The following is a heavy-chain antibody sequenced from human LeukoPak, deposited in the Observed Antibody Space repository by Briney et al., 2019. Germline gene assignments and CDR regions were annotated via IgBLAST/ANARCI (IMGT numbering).Heavy chain of an antibody. D-gene: IGHD2-2*01. Sequence: PSGTLSLTCAVYGGSFSGYYWSWIRQPPGKGLEWIGEINHSGSTNYNPSLKSRVTISVDTSKNQFSLKLSSVTAADTAVYYCASYSVPAAHIDYWGQGTLVTVSP. CDR2: INHSGST. J-gene: IGHJ4*02. V-gene: IGHV4-34*01. CDR1: GGSFSGYY. CDR3: ASYSVPAAHIDY.